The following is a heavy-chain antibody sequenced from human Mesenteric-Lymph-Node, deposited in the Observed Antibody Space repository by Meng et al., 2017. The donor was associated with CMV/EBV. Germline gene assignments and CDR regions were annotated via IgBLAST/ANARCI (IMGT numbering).Heavy chain of an antibody. CDR2: IKQDGSEK. CDR3: ASGGYDTGGYYYGLDNY. Sequence: ETLSLTCAASGFTFSSYWMNWVRQAPGKGLEWVANIKQDGSEKYYVDSVKGRFTISRDNAENSLYLEMNSLRAEDTAVYYCASGGYDTGGYYYGLDNYWGQGTLVTVSS. D-gene: IGHD3-22*01. V-gene: IGHV3-7*01. J-gene: IGHJ4*02. CDR1: GFTFSSYW.